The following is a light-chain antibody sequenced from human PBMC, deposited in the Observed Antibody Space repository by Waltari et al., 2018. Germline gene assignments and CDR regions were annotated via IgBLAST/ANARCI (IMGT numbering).Light chain of an antibody. CDR2: VNT. CDR3: QSYDSSLTAWV. J-gene: IGLJ3*02. Sequence: QSVLTQPPSVSGAPGQRVTISCTGSSSNLGANYDVHWYQQLPGTAPKLLIYVNTNRPSGVPDRISASKSGTSASLAITGLQAEDEADYYCQSYDSSLTAWVFGGGTKLTVV. V-gene: IGLV1-40*01. CDR1: SSNLGANYD.